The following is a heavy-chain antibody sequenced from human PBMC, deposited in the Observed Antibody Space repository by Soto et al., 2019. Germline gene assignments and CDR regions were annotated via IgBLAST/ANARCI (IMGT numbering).Heavy chain of an antibody. CDR1: GFSLSTSGVA. Sequence: QITLKESGPTLVKPTQTLTLTCTFSGFSLSTSGVAVGWIRQPPGKALEWLAGIYWDDDKRYNPSLNSRLTNTKDTSKNQVVHTMTNMDPVDTATYYCAHIGRWVDTFGIWGQGTMVTVSS. V-gene: IGHV2-5*02. CDR2: IYWDDDK. J-gene: IGHJ3*02. CDR3: AHIGRWVDTFGI.